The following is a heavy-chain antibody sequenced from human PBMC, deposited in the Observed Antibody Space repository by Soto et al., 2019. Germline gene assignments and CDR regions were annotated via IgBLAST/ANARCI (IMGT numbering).Heavy chain of an antibody. CDR2: ISASGGST. J-gene: IGHJ4*02. V-gene: IGHV3-23*01. D-gene: IGHD6-19*01. CDR3: AKGSQWLVHHY. Sequence: EVQLLESGGGLVQPGGSLRLSCAASGFTFSSYAMSWVRQAPGKGLEWVSAISASGGSTYYADSVKGRFTISRDNSKSTLYLQMSSLRAEDTAVYYCAKGSQWLVHHYWGQGTLVTVSS. CDR1: GFTFSSYA.